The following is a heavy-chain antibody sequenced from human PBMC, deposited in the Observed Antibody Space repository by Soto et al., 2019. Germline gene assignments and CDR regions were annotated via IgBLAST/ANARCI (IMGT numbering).Heavy chain of an antibody. Sequence: GGSLRLSCAASGFSFSDYSMTWVRQAPGRGLEWVSTLTPAGTTFYADSVEGRFTISRDNYRNTLSLQMYNLRAEDTARYYCAKRATTVPTPGNYFDCWGQGTLVTVSS. J-gene: IGHJ4*02. CDR3: AKRATTVPTPGNYFDC. V-gene: IGHV3-23*01. CDR2: LTPAGTT. CDR1: GFSFSDYS. D-gene: IGHD2-15*01.